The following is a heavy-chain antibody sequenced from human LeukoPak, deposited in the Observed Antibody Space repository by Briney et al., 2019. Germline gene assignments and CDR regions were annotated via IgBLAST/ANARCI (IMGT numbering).Heavy chain of an antibody. J-gene: IGHJ4*02. Sequence: GGSLRLSCAASGFTFSDYYMSWIRQAPGKGLEWVSYISSSGSTIYYADSVKGRFTISRDNAKSSLYLQMNSLRAEGTAVYYCAKLANDYGGNSVDYWGQGTLVTVSS. CDR1: GFTFSDYY. D-gene: IGHD4-23*01. CDR3: AKLANDYGGNSVDY. CDR2: ISSSGSTI. V-gene: IGHV3-11*01.